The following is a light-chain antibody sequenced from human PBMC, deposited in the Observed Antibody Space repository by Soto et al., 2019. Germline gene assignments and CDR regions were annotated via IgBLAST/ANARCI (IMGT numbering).Light chain of an antibody. J-gene: IGKJ1*01. CDR2: GAS. CDR3: QQYDKWPRT. V-gene: IGKV3-15*01. Sequence: EIVMTQSPATLSVSPGERATLSCRASQSVSRKLAWYQQTRGQAPRLLIYGASTRATGVPARFSHSGSGTEVTLTISNLQSEDFAVYHCQQYDKWPRTFVQGTKVDIK. CDR1: QSVSRK.